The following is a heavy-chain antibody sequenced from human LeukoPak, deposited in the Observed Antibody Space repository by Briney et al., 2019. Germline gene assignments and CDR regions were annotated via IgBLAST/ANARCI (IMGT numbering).Heavy chain of an antibody. CDR1: GFTFKNYW. Sequence: GGSLRLSCAASGFTFKNYWMTWVRQAPGKGLDWVATIKHDGRDKHYVDSVKGRFSICRDNANNSLHLQMNSLRAEDTAVYFCARSYTSSGYYYGVAYWGQGTRVSV. J-gene: IGHJ4*02. V-gene: IGHV3-7*01. CDR2: IKHDGRDK. D-gene: IGHD3-22*01. CDR3: ARSYTSSGYYYGVAY.